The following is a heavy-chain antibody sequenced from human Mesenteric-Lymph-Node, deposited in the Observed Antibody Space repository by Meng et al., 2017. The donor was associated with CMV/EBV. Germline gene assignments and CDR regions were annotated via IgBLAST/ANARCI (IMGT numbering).Heavy chain of an antibody. CDR2: ISRSGDTI. D-gene: IGHD4-11*01. CDR3: ASEIGGEVTTDS. V-gene: IGHV3-11*01. Sequence: GESLKISCAASGFTFSDYYMNWIRQAPGKGLEWVSYISRSGDTIYYANSVKGRFTTSRDNAKNLLFLQMNSLRAEDTAVYFCASEIGGEVTTDSWGQGTLVTVSS. CDR1: GFTFSDYY. J-gene: IGHJ4*02.